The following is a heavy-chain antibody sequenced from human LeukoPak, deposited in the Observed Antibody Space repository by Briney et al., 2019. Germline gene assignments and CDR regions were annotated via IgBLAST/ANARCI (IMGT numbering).Heavy chain of an antibody. CDR3: ARQGGVRSPYCSGGSCLDY. V-gene: IGHV5-51*01. D-gene: IGHD2-15*01. CDR1: GYSFTSYW. J-gene: IGHJ4*02. Sequence: ESLKISCKGSGYSFTSYWIGWVRQMPGKGLEWMGIIYPGDSDTRYSPSFQGQVTISADKSISTAYLQWSSLKASDTAMYYCARQGGVRSPYCSGGSCLDYWGQGTLVTVSS. CDR2: IYPGDSDT.